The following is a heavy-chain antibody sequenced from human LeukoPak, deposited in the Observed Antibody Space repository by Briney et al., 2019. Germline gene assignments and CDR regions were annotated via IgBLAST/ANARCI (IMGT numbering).Heavy chain of an antibody. J-gene: IGHJ4*02. CDR1: GFTFNDYY. CDR3: ARRGDINFFDY. Sequence: GGSLRLSCAASGFTFNDYYMSWIRQAPGKGLEWVSYIGSSGGTIYYADSVKGRFTISRDNAKNSLYLQMNSLRAGDTAVYYCARRGDINFFDYWGQGTLVTVSS. V-gene: IGHV3-11*01. CDR2: IGSSGGTI.